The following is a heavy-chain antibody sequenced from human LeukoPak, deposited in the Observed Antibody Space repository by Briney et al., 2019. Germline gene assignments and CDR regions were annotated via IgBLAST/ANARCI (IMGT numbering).Heavy chain of an antibody. CDR3: ARSRSKIVVVPAANSGSWFDP. V-gene: IGHV1-2*06. J-gene: IGHJ5*02. Sequence: ASVKVSCKASGYTFTGYCMHWVRQAPGQGPEWMGRINPNSGGTNYAQKFQGRVTMTRDTSISTAYMELSRLRSDDTAVYYCARSRSKIVVVPAANSGSWFDPWGQGTLVTVSS. CDR1: GYTFTGYC. CDR2: INPNSGGT. D-gene: IGHD2-2*01.